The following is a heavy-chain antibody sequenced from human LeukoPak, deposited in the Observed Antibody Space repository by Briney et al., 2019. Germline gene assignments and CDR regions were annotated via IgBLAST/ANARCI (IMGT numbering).Heavy chain of an antibody. CDR3: ARDNPFKYDYVN. CDR1: GGSISSSSYY. V-gene: IGHV4-39*07. J-gene: IGHJ4*02. D-gene: IGHD3-16*01. Sequence: SETLSLTCTVSGGSISSSSYYWGWIRQPPGKGLEWIGSIYYSGSTYYNPSLKSRVTISVDTSRNQFSLKLSSVTAADTAVYYCARDNPFKYDYVNWGQGTLVTVSS. CDR2: IYYSGST.